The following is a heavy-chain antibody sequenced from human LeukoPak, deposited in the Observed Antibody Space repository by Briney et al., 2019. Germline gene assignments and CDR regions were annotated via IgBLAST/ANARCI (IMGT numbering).Heavy chain of an antibody. Sequence: KTSETPSLTCTVSGGSISDYYWSWIRQPAGKGLEWIGRIYTTGSTDYNPSLKSRVTMSVDTSKNQFSLKLSSVTAADTAVYYCARGPPPDFDCWGQGTLVTVSS. CDR2: IYTTGST. CDR1: GGSISDYY. V-gene: IGHV4-4*07. J-gene: IGHJ4*02. CDR3: ARGPPPDFDC.